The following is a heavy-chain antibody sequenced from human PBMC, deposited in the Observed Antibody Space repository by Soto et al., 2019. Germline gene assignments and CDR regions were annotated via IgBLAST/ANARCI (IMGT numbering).Heavy chain of an antibody. CDR1: GYTFTDYY. CDR3: ARIAVAGYLFHQCMDV. J-gene: IGHJ6*02. Sequence: ASVKVSCKASGYTFTDYYMHWVRQAPGQGLEWMGWINPNSGGTNYAQKFPGRVAMTRDTSITTAYMEVSSLRSDDTAVYYCARIAVAGYLFHQCMDVWGQGTTVTVSS. D-gene: IGHD6-19*01. V-gene: IGHV1-2*02. CDR2: INPNSGGT.